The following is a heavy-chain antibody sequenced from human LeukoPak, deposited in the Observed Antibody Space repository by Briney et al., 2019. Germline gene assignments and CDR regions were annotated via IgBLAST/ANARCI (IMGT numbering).Heavy chain of an antibody. J-gene: IGHJ4*02. CDR2: ISSHGNYI. V-gene: IGHV3-21*01. D-gene: IGHD1-26*01. CDR1: GFTITSYC. Sequence: GGSLSLTCAGSGFTITSYCFNWVLRAPRKGLQLVSCISSHGNYIYYADSVKGRFTVSRDDATNSVFLQMNSLRAEDTGIYYCARDGQWDLAYYLDYWGQGILVTVSS. CDR3: ARDGQWDLAYYLDY.